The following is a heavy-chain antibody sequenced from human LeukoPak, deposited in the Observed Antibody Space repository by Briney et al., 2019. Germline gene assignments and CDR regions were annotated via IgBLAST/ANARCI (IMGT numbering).Heavy chain of an antibody. CDR3: AKFIGGVNTPFDY. CDR1: RFTFSNYA. J-gene: IGHJ4*02. Sequence: GGSLRLSCAAARFTFSNYAMSWVRQAPGKGLEWVSAISATGGSTYSADSVKGRFTIPRDNSKNTLYLQMNSLRAEDTAVYYCAKFIGGVNTPFDYWGQGTLVTVSS. V-gene: IGHV3-23*01. D-gene: IGHD3-16*01. CDR2: ISATGGST.